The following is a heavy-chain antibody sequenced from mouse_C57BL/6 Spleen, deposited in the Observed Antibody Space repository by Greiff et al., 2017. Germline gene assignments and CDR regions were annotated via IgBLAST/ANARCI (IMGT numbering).Heavy chain of an antibody. CDR3: ARDLRGGYFDY. V-gene: IGHV5-4*01. J-gene: IGHJ2*01. CDR2: ISDGGSYT. Sequence: EVKLMESGGGLVKPGGSLKLSCAASGFTFSSYAMSWVRQTPEKRLEWVATISDGGSYTYYPDNVKGRFTISRDNAKNNLYLQMSHLKSEDTAMYYCARDLRGGYFDYWGQGTTLTVSS. CDR1: GFTFSSYA.